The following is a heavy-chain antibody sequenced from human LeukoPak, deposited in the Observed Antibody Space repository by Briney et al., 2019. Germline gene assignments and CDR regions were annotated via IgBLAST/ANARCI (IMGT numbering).Heavy chain of an antibody. CDR2: ISSSGSTI. CDR1: GFTFSDYY. V-gene: IGHV3-11*04. D-gene: IGHD3-22*01. J-gene: IGHJ4*02. Sequence: GGSLRLSCAASGFTFSDYYMSWIRQAPGKGLEWVSYISSSGSTIYYIDSVKGRFTISRDNAKNSLHLQMNSLRAEDTAVYYCARGDYFDSSGTFDYWGQGALVTVSS. CDR3: ARGDYFDSSGTFDY.